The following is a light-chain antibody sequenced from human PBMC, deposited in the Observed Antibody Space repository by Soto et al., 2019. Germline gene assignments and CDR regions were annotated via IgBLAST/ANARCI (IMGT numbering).Light chain of an antibody. CDR1: QSVSSF. CDR3: QQRSNWPLT. J-gene: IGKJ4*01. V-gene: IGKV3-11*01. Sequence: EIGLTQSPGTLSLSQGERATLSCRASQSVSSFLAWYQQKPGQAPRLLIYDASNRATGIPARFSGSGSGTDFTLTISSLEPEDFAVYYCQQRSNWPLTFGGRTKVDIK. CDR2: DAS.